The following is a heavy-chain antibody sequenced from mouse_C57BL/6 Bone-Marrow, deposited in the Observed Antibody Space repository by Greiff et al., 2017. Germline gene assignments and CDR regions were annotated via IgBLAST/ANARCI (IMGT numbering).Heavy chain of an antibody. J-gene: IGHJ3*01. D-gene: IGHD1-1*01. CDR2: INPSSGYT. Sequence: QVQLKESGAELARPGASVKMSCKASGYTFTSYTMHWVKQRPGQGLEWIGYINPSSGYTKYNQKFKDKATLTADKSSSTAYMQLSSLTSEDSAVYYWARGAYYGSSFAYWGQGTLVTVSA. CDR1: GYTFTSYT. V-gene: IGHV1-4*01. CDR3: ARGAYYGSSFAY.